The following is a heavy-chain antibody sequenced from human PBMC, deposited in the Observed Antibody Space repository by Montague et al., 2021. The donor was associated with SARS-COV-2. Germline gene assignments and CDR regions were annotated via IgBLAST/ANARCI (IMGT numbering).Heavy chain of an antibody. CDR3: ARGRQHFNMIVVVVTGGEYYLDY. CDR2: INHRGTS. V-gene: IGHV4-34*01. J-gene: IGHJ4*02. D-gene: IGHD3-22*01. CDR1: GGSFSDSY. Sequence: SETLSLTCAVYGGSFSDSYWSWIRQPPGKGLEWIGEINHRGTSNYNPSLKSRVSISVDTSKNQFSLYLGSVTAADTAVYYCARGRQHFNMIVVVVTGGEYYLDYWAQGTLVTVAS.